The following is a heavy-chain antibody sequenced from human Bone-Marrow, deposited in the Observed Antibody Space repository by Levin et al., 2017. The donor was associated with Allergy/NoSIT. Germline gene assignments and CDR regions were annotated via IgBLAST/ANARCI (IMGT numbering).Heavy chain of an antibody. J-gene: IGHJ5*02. D-gene: IGHD1-26*01. CDR1: GGSISSGGYS. CDR3: ARAEWDNWFDP. CDR2: IYHSGST. Sequence: PSETLSLTCAVSGGSISSGGYSWSWIRQPPGKGLEWIGYIYHSGSTYYNPSLKSRVTISVDRSKNQFSLKLSSVTAADTAVYYCARAEWDNWFDPWGQGTLVTVSS. V-gene: IGHV4-30-2*01.